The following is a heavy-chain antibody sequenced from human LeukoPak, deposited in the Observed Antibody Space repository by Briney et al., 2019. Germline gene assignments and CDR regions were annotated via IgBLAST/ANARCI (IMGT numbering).Heavy chain of an antibody. CDR2: IRYDGSNK. D-gene: IGHD3-22*01. J-gene: IGHJ4*02. CDR3: AREGSGYYYY. V-gene: IGHV3-30*02. Sequence: PGGSLRLSCAASGFTFSSYGMHWVRQAPGKGLEWVAFIRYDGSNKYYADSVKGRFTISRDNAKNSLFLQMSSLRAEDTAVYYCAREGSGYYYYWGQGTLVTVSS. CDR1: GFTFSSYG.